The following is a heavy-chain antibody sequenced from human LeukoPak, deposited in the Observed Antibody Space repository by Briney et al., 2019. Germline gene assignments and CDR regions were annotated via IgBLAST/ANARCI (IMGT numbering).Heavy chain of an antibody. J-gene: IGHJ4*02. CDR3: ARVTGSGSYYNGVDY. CDR2: IRYDGSNK. V-gene: IGHV3-30*02. Sequence: GGSLRLSCAASGSTFSSYGMHWVRQAPGKGLEWVAFIRYDGSNKYYADSVKGRFTISRDNAKNTLYLQMNGLRAEDTAVYYCARVTGSGSYYNGVDYWGQGTLVTVSS. CDR1: GSTFSSYG. D-gene: IGHD3-10*01.